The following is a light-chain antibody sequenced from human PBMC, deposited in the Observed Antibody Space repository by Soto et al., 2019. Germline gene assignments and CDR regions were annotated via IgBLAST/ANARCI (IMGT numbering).Light chain of an antibody. Sequence: DIQLTQSPSFLSASVGDRVTITCRASQGISNYLAWYQQKPGKAPKLLIYAASTLQGGIPSRFSGSGSGTEFTLTISSLLPEDFATYYCQLVNTYPMTFGQGTRLEMK. CDR3: QLVNTYPMT. CDR2: AAS. CDR1: QGISNY. V-gene: IGKV1-9*01. J-gene: IGKJ5*01.